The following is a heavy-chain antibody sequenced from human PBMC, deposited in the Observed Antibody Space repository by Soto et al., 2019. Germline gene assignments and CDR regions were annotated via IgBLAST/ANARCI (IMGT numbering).Heavy chain of an antibody. CDR2: IFSNDEK. CDR3: AWTYSSSWYWFDP. Sequence: QVTVKESGPVLVKPTETLTLTCTVSGFSLSNAGLGVSWIRQPPGKALEWLAHIFSNDEKSYSTSLKSRLTISKDPSNSQVVLIMTNMDPVDTATYYCAWTYSSSWYWFDPWGQGTLVTVSS. CDR1: GFSLSNAGLG. V-gene: IGHV2-26*01. J-gene: IGHJ5*02. D-gene: IGHD6-13*01.